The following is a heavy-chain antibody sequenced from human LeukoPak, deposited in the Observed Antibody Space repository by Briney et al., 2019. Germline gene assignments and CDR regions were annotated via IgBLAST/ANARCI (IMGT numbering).Heavy chain of an antibody. D-gene: IGHD3-10*01. CDR1: GFIFTTYA. CDR2: ISGSGTGT. CDR3: AKDGIQWFGELLTGHYFDY. Sequence: GGSLRLSCVASGFIFTTYAMNWVRQAPGKGLEWVSTISGSGTGTYYTDSVKGRFTISRDNSKNTLYLQLNSLRAEDTAVYYCAKDGIQWFGELLTGHYFDYWGQGALVTVCS. V-gene: IGHV3-23*01. J-gene: IGHJ4*02.